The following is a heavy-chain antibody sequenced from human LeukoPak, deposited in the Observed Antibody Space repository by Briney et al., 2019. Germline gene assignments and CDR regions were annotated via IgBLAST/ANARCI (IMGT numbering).Heavy chain of an antibody. Sequence: QAGGSLRLSCAASGFTLNNYEMNWIRQAPGKGLEWISYISSSAITIYYADSVKGRFTISRDNAKNSLYLQMNNLRVEDTAVYYCARDRYNEYFHYWGQGTLVTVSS. V-gene: IGHV3-48*03. CDR3: ARDRYNEYFHY. J-gene: IGHJ1*01. CDR1: GFTLNNYE. CDR2: ISSSAITI. D-gene: IGHD3-9*01.